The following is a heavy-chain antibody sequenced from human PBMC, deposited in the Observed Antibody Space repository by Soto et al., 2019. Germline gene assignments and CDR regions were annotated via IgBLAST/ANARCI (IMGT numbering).Heavy chain of an antibody. D-gene: IGHD4-17*01. CDR2: ISNEGSNK. CDR1: GFTFSKYG. Sequence: QVQLVESGGGVVQPGRSLRLSCAASGFTFSKYGMHWVRQAPGKGLKWVAVISNEGSNKYHADSVKGRFTISRDNSKNTVYLHMNSLRVEDTAGYYCAKETVAGAVDFWGQGTKVAVSS. CDR3: AKETVAGAVDF. J-gene: IGHJ3*01. V-gene: IGHV3-30*18.